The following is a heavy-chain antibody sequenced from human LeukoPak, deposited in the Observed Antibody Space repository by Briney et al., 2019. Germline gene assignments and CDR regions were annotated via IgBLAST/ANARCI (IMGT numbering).Heavy chain of an antibody. D-gene: IGHD2-15*01. CDR2: FDPEDGET. J-gene: IGHJ5*02. Sequence: ASVKVSCKVSGYTLTELSMHWVRQAPGKGLEWMGGFDPEDGETIYAQKFQGRVTMTEDTSTDTAYMELSSLRSEDTAVYYCAMVVAATEGANWFDPWGQGTLVTVSS. CDR3: AMVVAATEGANWFDP. CDR1: GYTLTELS. V-gene: IGHV1-24*01.